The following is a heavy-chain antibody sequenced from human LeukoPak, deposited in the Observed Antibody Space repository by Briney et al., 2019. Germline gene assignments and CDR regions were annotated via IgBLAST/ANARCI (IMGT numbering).Heavy chain of an antibody. Sequence: GESLKISCKGSGTSFSSYWIGWVRQMPGKGPEWMGIIYPGDSDTRYSPSFQGQVTISADKSISTAYLQWSSLKASDTAMYYCARTGCSSTSCYPEYFQHWGQGTLVTVSS. J-gene: IGHJ1*01. V-gene: IGHV5-51*01. CDR3: ARTGCSSTSCYPEYFQH. CDR2: IYPGDSDT. D-gene: IGHD2-2*01. CDR1: GTSFSSYW.